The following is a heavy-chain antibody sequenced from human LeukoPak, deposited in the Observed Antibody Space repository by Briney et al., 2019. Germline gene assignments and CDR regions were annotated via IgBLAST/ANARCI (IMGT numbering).Heavy chain of an antibody. Sequence: PGGSLRLSCAASGFTFDDYAMHWVRQAPGKGLEWVSGICWNRGNIGYADSVKGRFTISRDNAKNSLYLQMNSLRAEDTAVYYCARDPSQDYWGQGTLVTVSS. J-gene: IGHJ4*02. CDR3: ARDPSQDY. CDR2: ICWNRGNI. CDR1: GFTFDDYA. V-gene: IGHV3-9*01.